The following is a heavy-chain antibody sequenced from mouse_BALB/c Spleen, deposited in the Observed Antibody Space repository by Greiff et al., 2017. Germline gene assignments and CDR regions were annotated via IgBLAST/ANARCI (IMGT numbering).Heavy chain of an antibody. CDR2: ISSGSSTI. Sequence: EVNVVESGGGLVQPGGSRKLSCAASGFTFSSFGMHWVRQAPEKGLEWVAYISSGSSTIYYADTVKGRFTISRDNPKNTLFLQMTSLRSEDTAMYYCARREVRRPMDYWGQGTSVTVSS. V-gene: IGHV5-17*02. CDR3: ARREVRRPMDY. CDR1: GFTFSSFG. J-gene: IGHJ4*01. D-gene: IGHD2-14*01.